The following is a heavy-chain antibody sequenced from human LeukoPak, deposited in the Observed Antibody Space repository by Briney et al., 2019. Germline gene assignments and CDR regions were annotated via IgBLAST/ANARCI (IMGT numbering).Heavy chain of an antibody. D-gene: IGHD4-23*01. V-gene: IGHV4-59*01. CDR1: GGSISSYY. CDR2: IYYSGST. CDR3: ARVPTYYGGNLFDY. Sequence: SETLSLTCTVSGGSISSYYWSWIRQPPGKGLEWIGYIYYSGSTNYNPSLKSRVTISVDTSKNQFSLKLSSVTAADTAVYYCARVPTYYGGNLFDYWGQGTLVTVSS. J-gene: IGHJ4*02.